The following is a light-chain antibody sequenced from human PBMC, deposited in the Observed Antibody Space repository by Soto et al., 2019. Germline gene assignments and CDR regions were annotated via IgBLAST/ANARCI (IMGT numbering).Light chain of an antibody. CDR3: SSYTSSSTLYV. J-gene: IGLJ1*01. CDR2: DVS. CDR1: SSDVGGYNY. Sequence: QSVLTQPASVSWSPGQSITISCTGTSSDVGGYNYVSWYQQHPGKAPKLMIYDVSNRPSGVSNRFSGSKSGNTASLTIPGLQAEDEADYYCSSYTSSSTLYVFGTGTKVTV. V-gene: IGLV2-14*01.